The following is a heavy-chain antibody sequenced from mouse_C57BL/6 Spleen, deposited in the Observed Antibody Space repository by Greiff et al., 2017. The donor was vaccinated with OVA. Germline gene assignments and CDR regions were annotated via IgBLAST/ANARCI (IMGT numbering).Heavy chain of an antibody. CDR2: ISGGGGNT. V-gene: IGHV5-9*01. Sequence: EVQVVESGGGLVKPGGSLKLSCAASGFTFSSYTMSWVRQTPEKRLEWVATISGGGGNTYYPDSVKGRFTISRDNAKNTLYLQMSSLRSEDTALYYCARLRTGFNFDYWGQGTTLTVSS. CDR3: ARLRTGFNFDY. J-gene: IGHJ2*01. D-gene: IGHD4-1*01. CDR1: GFTFSSYT.